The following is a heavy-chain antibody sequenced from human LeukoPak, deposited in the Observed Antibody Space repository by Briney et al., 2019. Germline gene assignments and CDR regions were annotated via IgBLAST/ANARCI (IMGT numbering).Heavy chain of an antibody. D-gene: IGHD3-3*01. V-gene: IGHV1-18*01. CDR3: ARQDFWSGSDRRVDY. CDR1: GYTFNSYG. Sequence: ASVKVSCKASGYTFNSYGISWVRQAPGQGLEWMGWISANSGNTNYAEKLQDRVTMTTGTSTTTAYMELTNLRSDDTAVYYCARQDFWSGSDRRVDYWGQGTLVTVSS. J-gene: IGHJ4*02. CDR2: ISANSGNT.